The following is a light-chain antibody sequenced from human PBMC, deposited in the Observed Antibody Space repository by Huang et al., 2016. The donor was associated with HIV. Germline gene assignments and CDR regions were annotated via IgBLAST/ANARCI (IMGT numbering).Light chain of an antibody. CDR2: GAS. CDR3: QQRDIWPLT. J-gene: IGKJ3*01. CDR1: ESVRNF. V-gene: IGKV3-11*01. Sequence: EIVLTQSPATLSLSPGEGATLSCRANESVRNFLAWYQQKPGQAPRLLIHGASNRAAGVPTRCRGTGSGTDFTLTINSLEPEDFGFYYCQQRDIWPLTFGPGTKVDIK.